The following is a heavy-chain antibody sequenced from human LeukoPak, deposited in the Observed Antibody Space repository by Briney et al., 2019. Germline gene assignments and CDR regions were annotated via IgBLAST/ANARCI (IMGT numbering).Heavy chain of an antibody. J-gene: IGHJ4*02. CDR2: MKEDGSQE. CDR1: GFTFSHYW. Sequence: GGSLRLSCAASGFTFSHYWMTWVRQAPGKGLEWVANMKEDGSQETYVDSVKGRFTISRDNAKNSLYLQMNNVRAEDTAVYYCAKGGKVAGTIDYWGQGTLVTVSS. V-gene: IGHV3-7*01. CDR3: AKGGKVAGTIDY. D-gene: IGHD6-19*01.